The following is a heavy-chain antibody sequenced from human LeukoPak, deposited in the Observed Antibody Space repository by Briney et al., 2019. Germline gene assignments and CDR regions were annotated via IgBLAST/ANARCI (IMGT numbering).Heavy chain of an antibody. CDR1: GGSITSGGFY. Sequence: SETLSLTCTVSGGSITSGGFYWSWIRQPAGKGLEWIGRIYSGGSANYNPSLKSRVSISVDTSKNQIFMSLTSVTAADTAVYHCARFAPTPGAYTYGRGVFDQWGQGILVTVSS. D-gene: IGHD5-18*01. CDR2: IYSGGSA. V-gene: IGHV4-61*02. J-gene: IGHJ4*02. CDR3: ARFAPTPGAYTYGRGVFDQ.